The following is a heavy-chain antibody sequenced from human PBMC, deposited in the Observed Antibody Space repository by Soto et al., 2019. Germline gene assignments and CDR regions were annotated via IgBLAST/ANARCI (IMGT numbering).Heavy chain of an antibody. V-gene: IGHV3-23*01. CDR1: GFTSSSYA. CDR3: ARRGSGNYYDY. D-gene: IGHD1-26*01. Sequence: EVQLLESGGGLVQPGGSLRLSCAASGFTSSSYAMRWVRQAPGKGLEWVSSISGSSDSTYYADSVKGRFTISRDNSKNTLYLQMNSLRAEDKAVYYCARRGSGNYYDYWGQGTLVTVSS. J-gene: IGHJ4*02. CDR2: ISGSSDST.